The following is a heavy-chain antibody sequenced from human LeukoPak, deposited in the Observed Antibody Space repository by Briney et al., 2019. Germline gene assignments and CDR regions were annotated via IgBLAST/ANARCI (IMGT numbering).Heavy chain of an antibody. V-gene: IGHV4-34*01. D-gene: IGHD4-17*01. CDR1: GGSFSGYY. CDR3: ARGTIYGDPGYVDY. Sequence: SETLSLTCAVYGGSFSGYYWSWIRQPPGKGLEWIGEINHSGSTNYNPSLKSRVTISVDTSKNQFSLKLSSVTAADTAVYYCARGTIYGDPGYVDYWGQGNLVTVSS. CDR2: INHSGST. J-gene: IGHJ4*02.